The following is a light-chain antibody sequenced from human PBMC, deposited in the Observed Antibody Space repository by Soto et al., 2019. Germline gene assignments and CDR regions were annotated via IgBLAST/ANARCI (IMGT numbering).Light chain of an antibody. J-gene: IGKJ4*01. CDR2: VAS. V-gene: IGKV1-39*01. CDR3: QQSFTSPLT. CDR1: QNIGRF. Sequence: DIQMTQSPSSLSASVGERVTITCRASQNIGRFLNWHQQKPGKAPNVLINVASTLRSGVPSRFSGSGSGTDFNLTINSLQPEDVATYFGQQSFTSPLTFGGGTKVEIK.